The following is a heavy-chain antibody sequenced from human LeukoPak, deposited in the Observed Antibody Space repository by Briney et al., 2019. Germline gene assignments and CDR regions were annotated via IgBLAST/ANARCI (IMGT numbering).Heavy chain of an antibody. Sequence: PSETLSLTCTVSGGSISSYYWSWIRQPPGKGLEWIGYINYSGSTNYNPSLKSRVTMSVDTSKNQFSLKLSSVTAADTAVYYCARDPVMYSSGWYYFDYWGQGTLVTVSS. D-gene: IGHD6-19*01. CDR2: INYSGST. CDR3: ARDPVMYSSGWYYFDY. V-gene: IGHV4-59*01. CDR1: GGSISSYY. J-gene: IGHJ4*02.